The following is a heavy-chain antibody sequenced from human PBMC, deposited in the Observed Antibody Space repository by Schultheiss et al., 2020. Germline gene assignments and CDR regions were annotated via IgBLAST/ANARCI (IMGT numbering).Heavy chain of an antibody. CDR1: GGSISSSSYY. J-gene: IGHJ4*02. V-gene: IGHV4-39*07. D-gene: IGHD3-10*01. CDR3: ARCGGSGSYYNLLLGGYFDY. CDR2: IYYSGTT. Sequence: SETLSLTCTVSGGSISSSSYYWGWIRQPPGKGLEWIGSIYYSGTTNYNPSLKSRVTISVDTSKNQFSLKLSSVTAADTAVYYCARCGGSGSYYNLLLGGYFDYWGQGTLVTVSS.